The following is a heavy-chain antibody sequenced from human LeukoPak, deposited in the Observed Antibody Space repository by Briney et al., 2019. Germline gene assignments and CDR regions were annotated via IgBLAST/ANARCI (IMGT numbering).Heavy chain of an antibody. D-gene: IGHD6-13*01. CDR2: IYTSGST. Sequence: PSETLSLTCTVSGGSIGSYYWNWIRQPPGKGLEWIGRIYTSGSTNYNPSLKSRVTISVDTSKNQFSLKLSSVTAADTAVYYCASTTIAAAGSIDYWGQGTLVTVSS. CDR1: GGSIGSYY. V-gene: IGHV4-4*08. J-gene: IGHJ4*02. CDR3: ASTTIAAAGSIDY.